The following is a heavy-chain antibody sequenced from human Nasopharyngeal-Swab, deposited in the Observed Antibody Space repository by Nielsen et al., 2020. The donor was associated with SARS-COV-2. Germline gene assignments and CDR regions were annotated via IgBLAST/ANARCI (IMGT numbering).Heavy chain of an antibody. V-gene: IGHV7-4-1*02. CDR1: GYTFTSYA. Sequence: ASVTVSCKASGYTFTSYAMNWVRQAPGQGLEWMGWINTNTGNPTYAQGFTGRFVFSFDTSVSTAYLQISSLKAEDTAVYYCARGRYYGSGSYYNWFDPWGQGTLVTVSS. CDR3: ARGRYYGSGSYYNWFDP. CDR2: INTNTGNP. J-gene: IGHJ5*02. D-gene: IGHD3-10*01.